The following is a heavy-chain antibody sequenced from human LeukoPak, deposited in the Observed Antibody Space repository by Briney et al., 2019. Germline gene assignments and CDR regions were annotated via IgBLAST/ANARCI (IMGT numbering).Heavy chain of an antibody. CDR3: ARRRELLGSYFDY. D-gene: IGHD1-26*01. Sequence: PSETLSLTCTVSGGSISSSSYYWGWIRQPPGKGLEWIGSIYHSGSTYYNPSLKSRVTISVDTSKNQFSLKLSSVTAADTAVYYCARRRELLGSYFDYWGQGTLVTVSS. V-gene: IGHV4-39*07. CDR1: GGSISSSSYY. J-gene: IGHJ4*02. CDR2: IYHSGST.